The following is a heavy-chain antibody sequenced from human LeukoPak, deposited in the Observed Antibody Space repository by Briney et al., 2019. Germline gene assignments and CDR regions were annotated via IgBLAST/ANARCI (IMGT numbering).Heavy chain of an antibody. CDR3: ARTHPSTVTSFDY. CDR1: GASISSSTYY. J-gene: IGHJ4*02. Sequence: VKPSETLSLTSTVSGASISSSTYYWGWIRQPPGKGLEWIGSIYYSGTTYSNPSLKSRVTISVDTSKNQFSLRLTSVTAADTAVYYCARTHPSTVTSFDYWGQGTLVTVSS. D-gene: IGHD4-17*01. V-gene: IGHV4-39*01. CDR2: IYYSGTT.